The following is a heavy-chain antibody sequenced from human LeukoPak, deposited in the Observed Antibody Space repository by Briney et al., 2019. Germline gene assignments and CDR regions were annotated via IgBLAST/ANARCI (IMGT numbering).Heavy chain of an antibody. CDR3: ARTYDILTGYHDY. CDR2: MNPNKGNT. V-gene: IGHV1-8*01. Sequence: ASVKVSCTASGYTFTSYDINWVRQATGQGLEWMGWMNPNKGNTGYAQKFQGRVTITRNTSISTAYMELSSLRSEDTAVYYCARTYDILTGYHDYWGQGTLVTVSS. D-gene: IGHD3-9*01. CDR1: GYTFTSYD. J-gene: IGHJ4*02.